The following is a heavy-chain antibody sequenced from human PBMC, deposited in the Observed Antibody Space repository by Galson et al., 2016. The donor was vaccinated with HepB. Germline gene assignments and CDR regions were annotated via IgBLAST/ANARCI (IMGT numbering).Heavy chain of an antibody. CDR1: GFAFSVYG. CDR3: ARGGGYSGGWYSF. J-gene: IGHJ4*02. D-gene: IGHD6-13*01. Sequence: SLRLSCAASGFAFSVYGMNWVRQAPGKGLEWVSSISSGSAYKYYADSVKGRFTISRDNAKNSLYLQMNSLRVEDTAVYYCARGGGYSGGWYSFWGRGTLVTVSS. V-gene: IGHV3-21*01. CDR2: ISSGSAYK.